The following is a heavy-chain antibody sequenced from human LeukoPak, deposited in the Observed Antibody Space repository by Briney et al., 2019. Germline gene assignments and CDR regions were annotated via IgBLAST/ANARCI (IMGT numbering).Heavy chain of an antibody. V-gene: IGHV4-4*07. CDR3: ARKDGDY. CDR1: GASISSFH. J-gene: IGHJ4*02. Sequence: PSETLSLTCTVSGASISSFHWTWIRQPAGKGLEWIGLIYSSGSTIYNPSLKSRVAMSVDMTKNQLPLKLSSVTAADTAMYYCARKDGDYWGQGTLVTVSS. CDR2: IYSSGST.